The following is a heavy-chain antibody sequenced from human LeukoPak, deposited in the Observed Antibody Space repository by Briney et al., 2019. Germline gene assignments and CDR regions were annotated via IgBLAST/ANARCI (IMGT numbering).Heavy chain of an antibody. J-gene: IGHJ4*02. V-gene: IGHV3-23*01. CDR1: GFTFSPYA. CDR3: EKASVGHCSGASCYHFDS. Sequence: QSGGSLRLSCEASGFTFSPYAMSWVRQTPREGVERVAAISGDNPSTYHASSVRGRFTISRDNSKNTVHLQMNGLRAEDAAIYYCEKASVGHCSGASCYHFDSWGQGTLVTVSS. CDR2: ISGDNPST. D-gene: IGHD2-15*01.